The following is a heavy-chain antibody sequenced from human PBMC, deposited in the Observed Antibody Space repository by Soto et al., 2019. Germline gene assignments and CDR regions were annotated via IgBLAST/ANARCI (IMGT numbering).Heavy chain of an antibody. CDR3: AIAFGSTMPSVY. V-gene: IGHV4-59*01. Sequence: QVQLQESGPGLVKPSETLSLTCTVSGGYISSYYWTCIRQPPGKGLEWIGYIYYSGSTNYNPTLKSRVTISVDTSKNQCSLKLSAVTAADTAVYYCAIAFGSTMPSVYWGQGTLVTVSS. CDR1: GGYISSYY. D-gene: IGHD2-2*01. CDR2: IYYSGST. J-gene: IGHJ4*02.